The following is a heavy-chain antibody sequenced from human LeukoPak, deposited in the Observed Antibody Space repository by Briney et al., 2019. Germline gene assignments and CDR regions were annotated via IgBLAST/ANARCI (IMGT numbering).Heavy chain of an antibody. Sequence: ASVKVSCKASGYTFTSYGISWVRQTPGQGLEWMGWISANNGNTNYAQKFQGRVTMTTDTSTGTAYMELRSLRSDDTAVYYCARASRGYCSSTSCAGDYWGQGTLVIVSS. CDR3: ARASRGYCSSTSCAGDY. V-gene: IGHV1-18*01. D-gene: IGHD2-2*01. CDR2: ISANNGNT. CDR1: GYTFTSYG. J-gene: IGHJ4*02.